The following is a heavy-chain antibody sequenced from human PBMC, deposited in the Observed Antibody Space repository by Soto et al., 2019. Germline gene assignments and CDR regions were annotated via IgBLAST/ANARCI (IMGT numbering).Heavy chain of an antibody. J-gene: IGHJ3*02. CDR3: ARVSRDRGSDAFDI. CDR2: ISSSSSYI. D-gene: IGHD3-10*01. V-gene: IGHV3-21*01. CDR1: GFTFSSYS. Sequence: GGPLRLSCAASGFTFSSYSMNWVRQAPGKGLEWVSSISSSSSYIYYAESVEGRFTISRDNAKNSLYLQMNTLRAEDTAVYYCARVSRDRGSDAFDIWVQGTMVTV.